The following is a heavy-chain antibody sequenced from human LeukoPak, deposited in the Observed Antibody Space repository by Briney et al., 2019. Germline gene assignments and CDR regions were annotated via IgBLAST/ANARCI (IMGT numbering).Heavy chain of an antibody. J-gene: IGHJ4*02. CDR2: INPSGGST. CDR3: ARDIAVAVLDY. D-gene: IGHD6-19*01. V-gene: IGHV1-46*01. Sequence: ASLKVSCTASGYTFTSYYMHWVRQAPGQGLEWMGIINPSGGSTSYAQKFQGRVTMTRDMSTSTVYMELSSLRSEDTAVYYCARDIAVAVLDYWGQGTLVTVSS. CDR1: GYTFTSYY.